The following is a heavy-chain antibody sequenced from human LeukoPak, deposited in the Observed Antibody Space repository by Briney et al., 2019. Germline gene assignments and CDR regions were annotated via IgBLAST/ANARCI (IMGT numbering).Heavy chain of an antibody. CDR3: ARSLFWDILAPGAFDI. CDR2: ISSSSSTI. J-gene: IGHJ3*02. D-gene: IGHD3-9*01. Sequence: GGSLRLSCAASGFTFSSYSMNWVRQAPGKGLEWVSYISSSSSTIYYADSVKGRFTISRDNAKNSLYLQMNSLRAEDTAVYYCARSLFWDILAPGAFDIWGQGTMVTVSS. CDR1: GFTFSSYS. V-gene: IGHV3-48*01.